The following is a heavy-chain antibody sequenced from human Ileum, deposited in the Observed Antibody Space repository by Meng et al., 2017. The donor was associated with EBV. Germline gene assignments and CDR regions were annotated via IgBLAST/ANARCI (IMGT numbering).Heavy chain of an antibody. Sequence: EEQLVESGGGLVQPGGSLRLSCAASGFTFSSYWMHWVRQTPGEGLVWVSRINSDGSSTIFADSVKGRFTISRDNAKNTLYLQMNSLRAEDTAVYYCARVYPSASYRYFDLWGRGTLVTVAS. CDR1: GFTFSSYW. V-gene: IGHV3-74*01. CDR2: INSDGSST. J-gene: IGHJ2*01. D-gene: IGHD2-2*01. CDR3: ARVYPSASYRYFDL.